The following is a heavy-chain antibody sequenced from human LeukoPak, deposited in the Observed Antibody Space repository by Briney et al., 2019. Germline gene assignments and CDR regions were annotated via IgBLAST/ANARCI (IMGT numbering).Heavy chain of an antibody. CDR2: IPYDGSNK. Sequence: GGSLRLSCAASGFTFSSYAMHWVRQAPGKGLEWVALIPYDGSNKYYADSVKGRFTISRDNSKKTLYLQMNSLRDEDTAVYYCAKDSHWILFDDWGQGTLVTVSS. CDR3: AKDSHWILFDD. V-gene: IGHV3-30*04. J-gene: IGHJ4*02. CDR1: GFTFSSYA. D-gene: IGHD2-2*03.